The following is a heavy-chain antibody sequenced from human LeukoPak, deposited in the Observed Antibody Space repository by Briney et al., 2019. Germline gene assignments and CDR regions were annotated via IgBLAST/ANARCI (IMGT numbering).Heavy chain of an antibody. CDR2: IYPGGSDA. CDR3: AVGTGYYFDL. V-gene: IGHV5-51*01. CDR1: GYSFPNYW. J-gene: IGHJ4*02. D-gene: IGHD3/OR15-3a*01. Sequence: GESLKISCKGSGYSFPNYWIGWVRQMPGKGLECMGIIYPGGSDARYSPSFQGQVTISADKSITTAYLQWSSLKASDTAMYYCAVGTGYYFDLWGQGTLVTVSS.